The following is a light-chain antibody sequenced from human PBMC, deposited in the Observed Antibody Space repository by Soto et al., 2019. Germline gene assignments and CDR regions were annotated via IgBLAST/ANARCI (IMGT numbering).Light chain of an antibody. J-gene: IGKJ5*01. Sequence: IHRTEAPSSLSASVLDRVSITCQASQNINNYLNWYQQKPGRAPKLLIYDASNLEAGVPSRFRGSGSGTDFTFTISRLQPEDIATYYCQQYENLPTSGQGTLLEIK. V-gene: IGKV1-33*01. CDR3: QQYENLPT. CDR1: QNINNY. CDR2: DAS.